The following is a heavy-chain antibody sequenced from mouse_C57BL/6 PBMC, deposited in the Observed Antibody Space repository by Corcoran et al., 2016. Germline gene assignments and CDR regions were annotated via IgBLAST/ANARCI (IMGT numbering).Heavy chain of an antibody. D-gene: IGHD2-1*01. V-gene: IGHV9-3*01. CDR2: INTYFGVP. J-gene: IGHJ3*01. CDR3: ARGGYYGNYEAFAY. CDR1: GYTFTTYG. Sequence: QIQLVQSGPELKKPGETVKISCKASGYTFTTYGMSWVKQAPGKGLKWMGWINTYFGVPTYADDFKGRFAFSLETSASTAYLQINNLKNEDTATYFCARGGYYGNYEAFAYWGQGTLVTVSA.